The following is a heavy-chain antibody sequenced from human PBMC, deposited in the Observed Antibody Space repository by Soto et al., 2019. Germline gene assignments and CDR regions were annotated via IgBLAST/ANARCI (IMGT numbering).Heavy chain of an antibody. CDR1: EYRFNSYW. J-gene: IGHJ4*02. D-gene: IGHD3-22*01. V-gene: IGHV5-51*01. CDR2: IYPGDSDT. Sequence: GESLKISCKGSEYRFNSYWIGWVRQMPGKGLEWIGMIYPGDSDTTYSPSFRGHVTISATKSITTVFLQWSSLRASDTAMYYCARQIYDSDTGPNFQYYFDSWGQGTPVTVSS. CDR3: ARQIYDSDTGPNFQYYFDS.